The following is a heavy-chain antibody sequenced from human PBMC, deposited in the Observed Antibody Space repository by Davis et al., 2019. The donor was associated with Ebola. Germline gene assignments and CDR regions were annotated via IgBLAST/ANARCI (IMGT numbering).Heavy chain of an antibody. CDR2: ISSSSSYI. Sequence: PGGSLRLSCAASGLTFSSYSMNWVRQAPGKGLEWVSSISSSSSYIYYADSVKGRFTISRDNSKNTLYLQMNSLRAEDTAVYYCAKDPEAEWLAAYLDVWGQGTTVTASS. J-gene: IGHJ6*02. CDR3: AKDPEAEWLAAYLDV. V-gene: IGHV3-21*01. D-gene: IGHD6-19*01. CDR1: GLTFSSYS.